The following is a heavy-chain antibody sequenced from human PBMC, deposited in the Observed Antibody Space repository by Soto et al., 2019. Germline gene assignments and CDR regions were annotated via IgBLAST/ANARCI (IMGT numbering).Heavy chain of an antibody. J-gene: IGHJ5*02. D-gene: IGHD4-17*01. CDR2: IIPIFGTA. CDR1: GGTFSSYA. V-gene: IGHV1-69*06. Sequence: SVKVSCKASGGTFSSYAISWVRQAPGQGLECMGGIIPIFGTANYAQKFQGRVTITADKSTSTAYMELSSLRSEDTAVYYCARDLATVVTNWFDPWGQGTLVTVSS. CDR3: ARDLATVVTNWFDP.